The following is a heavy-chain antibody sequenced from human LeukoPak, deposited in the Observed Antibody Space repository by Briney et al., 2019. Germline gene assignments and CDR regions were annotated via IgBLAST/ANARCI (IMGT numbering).Heavy chain of an antibody. CDR1: GYTFTGYY. V-gene: IGHV1-2*02. CDR2: INPNSGGK. CDR3: ARDRRFRSGYPSHPFDY. Sequence: GASVKVSCKASGYTFTGYYMLWVRQAPGQGLEWMGWINPNSGGKNYAQKFQGRVTMTRDTSISTAYMELSRLRSDDTAVYYCARDRRFRSGYPSHPFDYWGQGTLVTVSS. D-gene: IGHD5-12*01. J-gene: IGHJ4*02.